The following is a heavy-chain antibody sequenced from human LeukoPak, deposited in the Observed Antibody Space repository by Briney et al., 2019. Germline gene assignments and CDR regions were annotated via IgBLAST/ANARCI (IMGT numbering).Heavy chain of an antibody. CDR1: GFTFSSYG. CDR3: ANSGEAHY. Sequence: PGRSLRLSCAASGFTFSSYGMHWVRQAPGKGLEWVAVISYDGSNKYYADSVKGRFTISRDNSKNTLYLQMNSLRAEDTAVYYCANSGEAHYWGQGTLVTVSS. D-gene: IGHD6-19*01. J-gene: IGHJ4*02. V-gene: IGHV3-30*18. CDR2: ISYDGSNK.